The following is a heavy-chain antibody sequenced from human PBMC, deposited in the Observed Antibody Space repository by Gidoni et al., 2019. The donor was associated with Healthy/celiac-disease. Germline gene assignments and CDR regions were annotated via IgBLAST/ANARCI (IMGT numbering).Heavy chain of an antibody. CDR2: IKSKTDGGTT. CDR1: GFTFSNAW. V-gene: IGHV3-15*01. CDR3: TTEAYASYYYYYGMDV. D-gene: IGHD3-16*01. J-gene: IGHJ6*02. Sequence: EVQLVESGGGLVKPGGSLRLSCAASGFTFSNAWMSWVRQAPGKGLEWVGRIKSKTDGGTTDYAAPVKGRFTISRDDSKNTLYLQMNSLKTEDTAVYYCTTEAYASYYYYYGMDVWGQRTTVTVSS.